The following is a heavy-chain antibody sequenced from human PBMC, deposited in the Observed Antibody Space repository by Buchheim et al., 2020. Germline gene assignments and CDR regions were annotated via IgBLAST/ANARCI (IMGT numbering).Heavy chain of an antibody. J-gene: IGHJ6*02. CDR1: GGTFSSYA. Sequence: QVQLVQSGAEVKKPGSSVKVSCKASGGTFSSYAISWVRQAPGQGLEWMGGIIPIFGTANYAQKFQGRVTITAGKSTSTAYMELSSLRSEDTAVYYCARDREDIVVVPAAYYGMDVWGQGTT. V-gene: IGHV1-69*06. CDR3: ARDREDIVVVPAAYYGMDV. D-gene: IGHD2-2*01. CDR2: IIPIFGTA.